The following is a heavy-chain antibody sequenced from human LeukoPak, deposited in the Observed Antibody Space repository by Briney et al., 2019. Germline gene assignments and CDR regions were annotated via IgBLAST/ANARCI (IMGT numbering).Heavy chain of an antibody. CDR1: GFTFSSYS. Sequence: PGGSLRLSCAASGFTFSSYSMNWVRQAPGKGLEWVSSISSSSYIYYADSVKGRFTISRDNAKNSLYLQMNSLRAEDTAVYYCARDPKYCSSTSCYAFDIWGQGTMVTVSS. V-gene: IGHV3-21*01. J-gene: IGHJ3*02. CDR3: ARDPKYCSSTSCYAFDI. CDR2: ISSSSYI. D-gene: IGHD2-2*01.